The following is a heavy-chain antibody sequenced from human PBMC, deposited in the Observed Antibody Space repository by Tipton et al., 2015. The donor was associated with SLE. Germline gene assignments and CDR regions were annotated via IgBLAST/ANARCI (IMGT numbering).Heavy chain of an antibody. J-gene: IGHJ4*02. CDR1: GYSISSGYY. D-gene: IGHD3-22*01. CDR3: ARDGPDTSGYYLDY. Sequence: TLSLTCAVSGYSISSGYYWGWIRQPPGKGLEWIGSIYHSGSTYSNPSLKSRVTISVDTSKNQFSLKLSSVTAADTAVYYCARDGPDTSGYYLDYWGQGILVTVSS. CDR2: IYHSGST. V-gene: IGHV4-38-2*01.